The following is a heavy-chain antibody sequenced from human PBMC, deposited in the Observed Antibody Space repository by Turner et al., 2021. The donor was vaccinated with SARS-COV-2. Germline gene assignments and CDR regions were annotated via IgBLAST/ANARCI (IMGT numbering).Heavy chain of an antibody. Sequence: QVQLVESGGGVVQPGRSLRLSCAASGFTFSHYAIHWVRQAPGKGLGWVAVISYDGSEKFYADSVKGRFTISRDNSKNTLYLQMNSLRPEETAVYYCAKGPFFDYWGQGTLVTVSS. CDR2: ISYDGSEK. J-gene: IGHJ4*02. V-gene: IGHV3-30*18. CDR1: GFTFSHYA. CDR3: AKGPFFDY.